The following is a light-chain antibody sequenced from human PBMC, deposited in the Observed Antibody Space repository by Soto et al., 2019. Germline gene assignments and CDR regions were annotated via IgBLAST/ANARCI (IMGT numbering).Light chain of an antibody. V-gene: IGKV1-39*01. J-gene: IGKJ5*01. CDR1: QSISSY. Sequence: DIQMTQSPSSLSASGRDRVTITCRASQSISSYLNWYQQKPGKAPKLLIYAASSLQSGVPSRFSGSGSGTDFTLTISSLQPEDFATYYCQQSYSTPSITVGQGTRLDIK. CDR3: QQSYSTPSIT. CDR2: AAS.